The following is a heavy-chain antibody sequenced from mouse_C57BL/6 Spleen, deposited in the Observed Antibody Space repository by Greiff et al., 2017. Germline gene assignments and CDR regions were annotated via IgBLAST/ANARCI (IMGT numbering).Heavy chain of an antibody. CDR1: GYTFTSYW. CDR2: IYPSDSET. D-gene: IGHD1-1*01. V-gene: IGHV1-61*01. Sequence: QVQLQQPGAELVRPGSSVKLSCKASGYTFTSYWMDWVKQRLGQGLEWIGNIYPSDSETHYNQKFKDKATLTVDKSSSTAYMQLSSLTSEDSAVYYCARSSSSFAYWGQGTLVTVSA. J-gene: IGHJ3*01. CDR3: ARSSSSFAY.